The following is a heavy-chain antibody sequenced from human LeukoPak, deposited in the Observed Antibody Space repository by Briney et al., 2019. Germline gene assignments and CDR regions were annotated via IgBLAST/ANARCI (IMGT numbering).Heavy chain of an antibody. CDR1: GGSISSYY. J-gene: IGHJ6*03. D-gene: IGHD3-3*01. V-gene: IGHV4-4*07. CDR3: ARDNSIFGVVTPGFYYYSMDV. Sequence: SETLSLTCTVSGGSISSYYWSWIRQPAGKGLEWIGRIYTSGSTNYNPSLKSRVTMSVDTSKNQFSLKLSSVTAADTAVYYCARDNSIFGVVTPGFYYYSMDVWGKGTTVTVSS. CDR2: IYTSGST.